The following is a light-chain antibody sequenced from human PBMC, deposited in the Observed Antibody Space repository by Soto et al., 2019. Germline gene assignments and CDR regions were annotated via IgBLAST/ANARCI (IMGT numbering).Light chain of an antibody. CDR1: QSLSSNY. V-gene: IGKV3-20*01. J-gene: IGKJ1*01. CDR2: GAS. Sequence: EIVLTQSPGTLSLSPGERATLSCRATQSLSSNYLARYQQKPGQAPRLLIYGASSRATGIPDRFSGSGSGIDFTPTISRLEPEDFAVSYCQQYDTSPPLTFGQGTKVEI. CDR3: QQYDTSPPLT.